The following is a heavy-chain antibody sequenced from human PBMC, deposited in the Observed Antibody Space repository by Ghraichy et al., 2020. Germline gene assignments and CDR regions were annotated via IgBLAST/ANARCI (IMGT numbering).Heavy chain of an antibody. J-gene: IGHJ4*02. CDR2: IKNDGNEK. CDR1: GFTFRTYW. V-gene: IGHV3-7*01. Sequence: LTCAASGFTFRTYWMSWVRQAPGKGLEWVAKIKNDGNEKYYVDSVKGRFTISRDNAKNSLYLQMDTLRVEDTAVYYCARGGLYYFDYWGQGTLVTVSS. CDR3: ARGGLYYFDY.